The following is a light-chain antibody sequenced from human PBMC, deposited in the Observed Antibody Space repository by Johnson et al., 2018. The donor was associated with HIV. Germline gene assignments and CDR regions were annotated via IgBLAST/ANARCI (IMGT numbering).Light chain of an antibody. CDR1: SSNIGNSY. Sequence: QSVLTQPPSVSAAPGQKVTISCSGSSSNIGNSYVSWYQQLPGTAPKLLIYENNKRPSGIPDRFSDSKSGTSATLAITGLQTGDEAEHYCGTWDNSLSAHYVFGTGTKVTVL. J-gene: IGLJ1*01. CDR2: ENN. V-gene: IGLV1-51*02. CDR3: GTWDNSLSAHYV.